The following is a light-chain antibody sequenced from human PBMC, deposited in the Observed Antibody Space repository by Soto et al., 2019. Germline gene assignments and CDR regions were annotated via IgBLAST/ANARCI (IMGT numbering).Light chain of an antibody. CDR1: QGINSW. J-gene: IGKJ2*01. CDR3: QLYYNTPPYT. V-gene: IGKV1-12*01. CDR2: AAS. Sequence: DVHMTQSPSSVSASVGDRVTITCRASQGINSWLAWYQQKPGKAPKLLIYAASSLQSGVPSRFSGSGSGTDFTLTISSLQPEDVAVYYCQLYYNTPPYTFGQGTKLEIK.